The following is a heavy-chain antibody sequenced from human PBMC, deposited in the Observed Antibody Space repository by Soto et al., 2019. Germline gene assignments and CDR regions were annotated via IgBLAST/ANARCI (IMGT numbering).Heavy chain of an antibody. CDR2: IGVGSGST. CDR1: GFTFSSST. V-gene: IGHV1-58*01. Sequence: SVKVSCKASGFTFSSSTVQWVRQARGQRLEGVGWIGVGSGSTNYAQKFQERGTITRDMSTSTPYMELSSLRSEDTAVYYCARESGYCSGGSCYFLPGIDYWGQETLVTVSS. D-gene: IGHD2-15*01. J-gene: IGHJ4*02. CDR3: ARESGYCSGGSCYFLPGIDY.